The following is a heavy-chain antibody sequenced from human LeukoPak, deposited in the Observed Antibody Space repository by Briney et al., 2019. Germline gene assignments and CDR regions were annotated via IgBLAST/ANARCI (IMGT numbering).Heavy chain of an antibody. V-gene: IGHV4-39*01. Sequence: PSETLSLTCTVSGGSISSSSYYWGWIRQPPGKGLEWIGSIYYSGSTYYNPSLKSRVTISVDTSKNQFSLKLSSVTAADTAVYYCARHEGKIDIVVVPAAIIDYWGQGTLVTVSS. D-gene: IGHD2-2*02. CDR2: IYYSGST. CDR1: GGSISSSSYY. CDR3: ARHEGKIDIVVVPAAIIDY. J-gene: IGHJ4*02.